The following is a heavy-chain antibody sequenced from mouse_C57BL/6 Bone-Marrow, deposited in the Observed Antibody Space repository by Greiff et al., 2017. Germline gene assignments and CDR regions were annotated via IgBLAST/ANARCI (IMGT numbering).Heavy chain of an antibody. CDR1: GFNIQDDY. D-gene: IGHD3-1*01. Sequence: VQLQQSGAELVRPGASVKLSCTASGFNIQDDYMHWVKQRPEQGLEWIGWIDPENGDTEYASKFQGKATITADTSSNTAYLQLSSLTSEDTAVYYCTTGSSYYFDYWGQGTTLTVSS. CDR2: IDPENGDT. CDR3: TTGSSYYFDY. V-gene: IGHV14-4*01. J-gene: IGHJ2*01.